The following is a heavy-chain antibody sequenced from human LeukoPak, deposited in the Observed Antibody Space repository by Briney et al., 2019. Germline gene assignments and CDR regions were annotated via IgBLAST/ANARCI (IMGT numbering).Heavy chain of an antibody. V-gene: IGHV3-30*18. J-gene: IGHJ4*02. D-gene: IGHD3-22*01. CDR1: GFTLSTYW. CDR2: ISYDGSNK. CDR3: AKDGRDSSGVDY. Sequence: SGGSLRLSCAASGFTLSTYWMSWVRQAPGKGLEWVAVISYDGSNKYYADSVKGRFTISRDNSKNTLYLQMNSLRAEDTAVYYCAKDGRDSSGVDYWGQGTLVTVSS.